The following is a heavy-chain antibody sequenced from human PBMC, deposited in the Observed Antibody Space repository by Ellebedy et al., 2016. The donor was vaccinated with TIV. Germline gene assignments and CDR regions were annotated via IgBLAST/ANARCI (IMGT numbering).Heavy chain of an antibody. CDR3: ARQERGTTRGAFDI. V-gene: IGHV3-30*03. D-gene: IGHD1/OR15-1a*01. J-gene: IGHJ3*02. CDR2: ISYDGTKK. CDR1: GFTFSTYG. Sequence: GGSLRLXXAASGFTFSTYGMHWVRQAPGKGLDWVARISYDGTKKLYADSVQGRFTISRDNPTDSLYLQMNSLRAEDTAVYYCARQERGTTRGAFDIWGQGTRVTVSS.